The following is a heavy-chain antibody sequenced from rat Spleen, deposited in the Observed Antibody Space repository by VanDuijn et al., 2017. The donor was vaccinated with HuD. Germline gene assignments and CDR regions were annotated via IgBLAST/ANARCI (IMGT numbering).Heavy chain of an antibody. CDR3: TRGVYYGYNAFVY. CDR2: ISNTGGTT. D-gene: IGHD1-9*01. J-gene: IGHJ3*01. V-gene: IGHV5-31*01. Sequence: EVQLVESGGGSVQPGRSLKLSCAASGFTFKDYWMTWIRQAPGKGLEWIASISNTGGTTNYPDSVKGRFTISRDNAKTTLYLQMNSLRSEDTATYYCTRGVYYGYNAFVYWGQGTLVTVSS. CDR1: GFTFKDYW.